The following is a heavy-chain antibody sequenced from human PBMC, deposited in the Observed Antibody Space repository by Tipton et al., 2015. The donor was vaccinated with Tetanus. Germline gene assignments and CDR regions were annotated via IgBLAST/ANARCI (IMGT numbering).Heavy chain of an antibody. J-gene: IGHJ4*02. D-gene: IGHD3-3*01. V-gene: IGHV4-39*07. CDR1: GGSIRSSSYY. Sequence: TLSLTCTVSGGSIRSSSYYWGWVRQPPGQGLEWIGETSDSGYTNYNPSLKSRVTISVDKSKDQFSLKLDSVTAADTAVYFCARSNILRFLDCWGQGTLVTVSS. CDR2: TSDSGYT. CDR3: ARSNILRFLDC.